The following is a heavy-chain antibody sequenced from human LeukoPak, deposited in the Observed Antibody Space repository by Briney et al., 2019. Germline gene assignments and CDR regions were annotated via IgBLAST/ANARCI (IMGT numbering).Heavy chain of an antibody. CDR3: ARVTVTTNDY. CDR2: ISSSSSTI. D-gene: IGHD4-17*01. CDR1: GFTVSGNY. V-gene: IGHV3-48*02. J-gene: IGHJ4*02. Sequence: GGSLRLSCAASGFTVSGNYMSWVRQAPGKGLEWVSYISSSSSTIYYADSVKGRFTISRDNAKNSLYLQMNSLRDEDTAVYYCARVTVTTNDYWGQGTLVTVSS.